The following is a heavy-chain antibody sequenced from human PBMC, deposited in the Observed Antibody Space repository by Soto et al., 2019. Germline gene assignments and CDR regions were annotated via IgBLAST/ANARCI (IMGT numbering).Heavy chain of an antibody. CDR2: INHLETT. V-gene: IGHV4-30-2*01. Sequence: SETVSLTCTVSGASIAYGAYSWSWIRQTPGKGLEWIGYINHLETTFYNPSFESRLTLSIDRTKNQFSLNLKSMSAADRAVYFCARRGPFDSSDYSGPALLVTVSS. J-gene: IGHJ4*02. D-gene: IGHD3-10*01. CDR1: GASIAYGAYS. CDR3: ARRGPFDSSDY.